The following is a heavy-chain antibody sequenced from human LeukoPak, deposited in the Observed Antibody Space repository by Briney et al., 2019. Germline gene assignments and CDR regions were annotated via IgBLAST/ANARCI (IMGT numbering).Heavy chain of an antibody. CDR3: ARSPLYCSSTSCYESPLYYFDY. CDR1: GGTFSSYA. D-gene: IGHD2-2*01. Sequence: ASVKVSCKASGGTFSSYAISWVRQAPGQGLEWMGGIIPTFGTANYAQKFHGRVTITADKSTSTAYMELSSLRSEDTAVYYSARSPLYCSSTSCYESPLYYFDYWGQGTLVTVSS. V-gene: IGHV1-69*06. CDR2: IIPTFGTA. J-gene: IGHJ4*02.